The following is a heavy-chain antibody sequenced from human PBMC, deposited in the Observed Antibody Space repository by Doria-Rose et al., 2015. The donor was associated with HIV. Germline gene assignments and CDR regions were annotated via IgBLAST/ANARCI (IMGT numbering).Heavy chain of an antibody. CDR2: NFSDDER. CDR3: ARIKSSRWYHKYYFDF. Sequence: QESGPVLVKPTETLTLTCTVSGVSLSSPGMGVSWIRQPPGRALEWLANNFSDDERSYNTSLKSRLTISSGTSKSQVVLTMTDMDPVDTATYYCARIKSSRWYHKYYFDFWGQGTLVIVSA. D-gene: IGHD6-13*01. V-gene: IGHV2-26*01. J-gene: IGHJ4*02. CDR1: GVSLSSPGMG.